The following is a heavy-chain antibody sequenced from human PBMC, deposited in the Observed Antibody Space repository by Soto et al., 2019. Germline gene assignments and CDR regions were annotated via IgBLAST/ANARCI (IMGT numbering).Heavy chain of an antibody. CDR3: AKGGLLTGVAYFDY. CDR1: GFTFSTYA. J-gene: IGHJ4*02. CDR2: VSGSGGST. D-gene: IGHD7-27*01. Sequence: EVHLLESGGGLVQPGGSLRLSCAASGFTFSTYAMSWVRQAPGKGLEWVSSVSGSGGSTYYADSVKGRLTTSRDNSKNTLFLQMNSLRAEDTAAYYCAKGGLLTGVAYFDYWGQGTLVTVSS. V-gene: IGHV3-23*01.